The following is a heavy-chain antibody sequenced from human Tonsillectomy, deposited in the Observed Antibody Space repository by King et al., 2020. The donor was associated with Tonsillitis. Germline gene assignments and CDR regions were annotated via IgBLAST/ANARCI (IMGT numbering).Heavy chain of an antibody. J-gene: IGHJ3*02. CDR1: GFTFSTYS. V-gene: IGHV3-21*01. Sequence: VQLVESGGGLVKPGGSLRLSCAASGFTFSTYSMNWVRQAPGKGLEWVSSISSRSGYIDYADSVKGRFTISRDNARNSLYLQLDSLSAEDMAVYYCARDPVVRASHDAFDIWGRGTMVTVSS. CDR3: ARDPVVRASHDAFDI. CDR2: ISSRSGYI. D-gene: IGHD3-10*01.